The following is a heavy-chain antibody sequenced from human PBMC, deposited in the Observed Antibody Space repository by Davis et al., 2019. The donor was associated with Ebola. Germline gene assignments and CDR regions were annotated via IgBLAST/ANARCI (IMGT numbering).Heavy chain of an antibody. Sequence: SETLSLTCTVSGGSISSSSYYWGWIRQPPGKGLEWIGSIYYSGSTYYNPSLKSRVTISVDTSKNQFSLKLSSVTAADTAVYYCAKGTYSSMAAWFDPWGQGTLVTVSS. CDR2: IYYSGST. D-gene: IGHD2-21*01. J-gene: IGHJ5*02. CDR3: AKGTYSSMAAWFDP. CDR1: GGSISSSSYY. V-gene: IGHV4-39*01.